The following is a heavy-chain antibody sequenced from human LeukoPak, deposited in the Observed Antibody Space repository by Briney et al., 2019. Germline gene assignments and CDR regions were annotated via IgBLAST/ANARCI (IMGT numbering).Heavy chain of an antibody. CDR2: ISSSSSYI. Sequence: GGSLRLSCAASGFTFSSYAMSWVRQAPGKGLEWVSSISSSSSYIYYADSVKGRFTISRDNAKNSLYLQMNSLRAEDTAVYYCARARLFGVVIGSPVDYWGQGTLVTVSS. V-gene: IGHV3-21*01. J-gene: IGHJ4*02. CDR3: ARARLFGVVIGSPVDY. D-gene: IGHD3-3*01. CDR1: GFTFSSYA.